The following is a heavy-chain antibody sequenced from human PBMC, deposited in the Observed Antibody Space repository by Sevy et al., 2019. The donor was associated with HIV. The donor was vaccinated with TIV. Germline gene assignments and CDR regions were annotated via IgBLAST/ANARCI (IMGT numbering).Heavy chain of an antibody. CDR1: GDSISTTNW. J-gene: IGHJ6*02. Sequence: SETLSLTCAVSGDSISTTNWWSWVRQPPGKGLEWIGEIYHSGSTHYNPSLKSRVTISVDKSKKQFSLKLSSVTAADTGVYYCARTLPHLKILRRYDLDVWGQGTTVTVSS. D-gene: IGHD2-15*01. CDR3: ARTLPHLKILRRYDLDV. V-gene: IGHV4-4*02. CDR2: IYHSGST.